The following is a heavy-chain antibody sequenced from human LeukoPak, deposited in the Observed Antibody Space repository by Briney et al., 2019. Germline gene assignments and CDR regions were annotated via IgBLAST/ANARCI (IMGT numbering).Heavy chain of an antibody. J-gene: IGHJ1*01. Sequence: GGSLRLSCAASGFTFSTYAMGWVRQAPGKGLEWVSAISGSGGSTYYADSVKGRFTISRDNSKNTLYLQMNSLRAEDTAVYYCARDGGSSAWFEYFQHWGQGTLIIVSS. CDR2: ISGSGGST. V-gene: IGHV3-23*01. D-gene: IGHD6-19*01. CDR3: ARDGGSSAWFEYFQH. CDR1: GFTFSTYA.